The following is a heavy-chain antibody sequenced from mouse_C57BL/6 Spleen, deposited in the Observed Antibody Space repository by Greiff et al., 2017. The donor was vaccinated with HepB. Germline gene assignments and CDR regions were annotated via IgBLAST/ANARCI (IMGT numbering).Heavy chain of an antibody. D-gene: IGHD1-1*01. CDR2: IDPEDGDT. J-gene: IGHJ1*03. CDR1: GFNIKDYY. CDR3: TPYYYGSSYEYFDV. Sequence: EVQLQQSGAELVRPGASVKLSCTASGFNIKDYYMHWVKQRPEQGLEWIGRIDPEDGDTEYAPKFQGKATMTADTSSNTAYLQLSSLTSEDTAVYYWTPYYYGSSYEYFDVWGTGTTVTVSS. V-gene: IGHV14-1*01.